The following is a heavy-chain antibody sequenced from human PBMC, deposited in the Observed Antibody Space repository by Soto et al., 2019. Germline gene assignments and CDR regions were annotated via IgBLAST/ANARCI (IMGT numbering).Heavy chain of an antibody. CDR2: IYHSGST. J-gene: IGHJ6*02. D-gene: IGHD2-15*01. Sequence: SETLSLTCAVSGYSISSGYYWGWIRQPPGKGLEWIGSIYHSGSTYYNPSLKSRVTISVDTSKNQFSLKLSSVTAADTAVYYCARDSRTTRVVRGMDVWGQGTTVTVSS. CDR3: ARDSRTTRVVRGMDV. CDR1: GYSISSGYY. V-gene: IGHV4-38-2*02.